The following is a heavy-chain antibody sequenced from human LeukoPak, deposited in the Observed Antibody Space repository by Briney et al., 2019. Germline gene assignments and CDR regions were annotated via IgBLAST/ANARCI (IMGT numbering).Heavy chain of an antibody. CDR2: ISGRGGST. Sequence: GGSLRLSCAASRFTLNIYAVSGARRARGEGLECVSAISGRGGSTYYAASVRVQFTISRDNSKNTLYLQMNSLRAEDTAVYYCAKSITGYSRGGFDYWGQGTLVTVSS. V-gene: IGHV3-23*01. J-gene: IGHJ4*02. CDR3: AKSITGYSRGGFDY. CDR1: RFTLNIYA. D-gene: IGHD6-19*01.